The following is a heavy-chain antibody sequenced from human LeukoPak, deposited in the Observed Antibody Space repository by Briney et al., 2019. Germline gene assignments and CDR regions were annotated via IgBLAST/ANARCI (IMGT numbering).Heavy chain of an antibody. V-gene: IGHV3-21*04. Sequence: GGSLRLSCAASGFTFSSYSMKWVRQAPGKGLEWVSYISSSSSYIYYADSVKGRFTISRDNAKNSLYLQMNSLRGEDTAVYYCAKDDDWGRFKDWGQGTLVTVSS. CDR2: ISSSSSYI. CDR3: AKDDDWGRFKD. D-gene: IGHD3-16*01. J-gene: IGHJ1*01. CDR1: GFTFSSYS.